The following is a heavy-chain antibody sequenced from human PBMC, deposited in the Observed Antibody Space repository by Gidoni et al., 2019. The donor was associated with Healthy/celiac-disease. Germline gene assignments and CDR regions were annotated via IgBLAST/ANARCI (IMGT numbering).Heavy chain of an antibody. Sequence: QVQLVQSGAEVKKPGASVKVSCKASGYTCTVYYMHWVRQAPGQGLEWMGRINPNSGGTNYAQKFQGRVTMTRDTSISTAYMELSRLRSDDTAVYYCASSGYDQSYYYYGMDVWGQGTTVTVSS. J-gene: IGHJ6*02. CDR3: ASSGYDQSYYYYGMDV. D-gene: IGHD5-12*01. CDR2: INPNSGGT. V-gene: IGHV1-2*06. CDR1: GYTCTVYY.